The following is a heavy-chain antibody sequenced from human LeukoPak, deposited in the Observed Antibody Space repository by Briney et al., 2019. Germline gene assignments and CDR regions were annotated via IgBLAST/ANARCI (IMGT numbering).Heavy chain of an antibody. CDR1: GFTFSSYS. V-gene: IGHV3-21*01. J-gene: IGHJ4*01. D-gene: IGHD5-24*01. CDR3: ARAFMATMGAYHFDY. Sequence: GGSLRLSCAASGFTFSSYSMNWVRQAPGKGLEWVSSISSSSSYIYYADSVKGRFTISRDNAKNSLYLQMNSLRTEDTAVYYCARAFMATMGAYHFDYWGQGTLVTVSS. CDR2: ISSSSSYI.